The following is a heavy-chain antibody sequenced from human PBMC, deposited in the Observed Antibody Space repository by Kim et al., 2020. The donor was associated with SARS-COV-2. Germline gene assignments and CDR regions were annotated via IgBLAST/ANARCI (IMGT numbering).Heavy chain of an antibody. Sequence: SETLSLTCAVYGGSFSGYYWSWIRQPPGKGLEWIGEINHSGSTNYNPSLKSRVTISVDTSKNQFSLKLSSVTAADTAVYYCARGGPYSSSFQSSSSNFDYWGQGTLVTVSS. D-gene: IGHD6-6*01. V-gene: IGHV4-34*01. CDR3: ARGGPYSSSFQSSSSNFDY. CDR1: GGSFSGYY. CDR2: INHSGST. J-gene: IGHJ4*02.